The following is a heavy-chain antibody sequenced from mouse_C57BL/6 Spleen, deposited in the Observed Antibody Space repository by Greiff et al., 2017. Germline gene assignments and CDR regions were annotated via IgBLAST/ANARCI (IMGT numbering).Heavy chain of an antibody. Sequence: QVQLQQPGAELVRPGSSVKLSCKASGYTFTSYWMDWVKQRPGQGLEWIGNIYPSDSETHYNQKFKDKATLTVDKSSSTAYMQLSSLTSEDSAVYYCARGDGYYRGAMDYWGQGTSDTVSS. J-gene: IGHJ4*01. V-gene: IGHV1-61*01. CDR2: IYPSDSET. CDR3: ARGDGYYRGAMDY. CDR1: GYTFTSYW. D-gene: IGHD2-3*01.